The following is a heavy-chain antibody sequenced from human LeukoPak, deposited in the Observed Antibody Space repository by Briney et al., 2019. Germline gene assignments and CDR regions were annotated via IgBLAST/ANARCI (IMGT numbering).Heavy chain of an antibody. J-gene: IGHJ4*02. CDR3: ARDYYYGSGSYYN. CDR2: ISSSSSTI. D-gene: IGHD3-10*01. V-gene: IGHV3-48*02. Sequence: PGGSLRLSCAASGSTFSSQAMSWVRQAPGKGREWVSYISSSSSTIYYADSVKGRFTISRDNAKNSLYLQMNSLRDEDTAVYYCARDYYYGSGSYYNWGQGTLVTVSS. CDR1: GSTFSSQA.